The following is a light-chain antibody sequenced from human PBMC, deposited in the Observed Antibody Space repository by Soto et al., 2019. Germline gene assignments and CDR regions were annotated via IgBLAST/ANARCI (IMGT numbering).Light chain of an antibody. CDR2: WAS. CDR3: QQYYISPFT. Sequence: DIVMTQSPDSLAVSLGERATINCKSSQSVFYGSNNKNYLAWYQQKPGQPPKLLIYWASTRESGVPDRFSGSGSGTDFTLTISSLQAEDVAVYYCQQYYISPFTFGPGTRVDVK. CDR1: QSVFYGSNNKNY. J-gene: IGKJ3*01. V-gene: IGKV4-1*01.